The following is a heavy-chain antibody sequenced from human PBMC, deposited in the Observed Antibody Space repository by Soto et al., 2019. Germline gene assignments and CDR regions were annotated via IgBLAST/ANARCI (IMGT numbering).Heavy chain of an antibody. V-gene: IGHV3-11*01. CDR1: GFTFTDYS. Sequence: LRLSCAASGFTFTDYSMSWIRQAPGKGLGWLAFIDSRGRTLSYADSVKGRFAISRDNAKNSLYLQMHSLRADDTAVYYCARQAARNYIDSWGQGDVVTVSS. J-gene: IGHJ4*02. CDR3: ARQAARNYIDS. D-gene: IGHD6-6*01. CDR2: IDSRGRTL.